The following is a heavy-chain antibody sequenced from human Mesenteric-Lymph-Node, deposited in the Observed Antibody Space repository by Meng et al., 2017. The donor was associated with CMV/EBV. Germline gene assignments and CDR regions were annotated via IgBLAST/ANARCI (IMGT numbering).Heavy chain of an antibody. J-gene: IGHJ6*02. CDR2: INPNSGGT. V-gene: IGHV1-2*02. Sequence: ASVKVSCKASGYTFTGYYMHWVRQAPGQGLEWMGWINPNSGGTNYAQKFQGRVTMTSDTSTSTVYMQLSSLRSDDTAVYYCAREFGGAYYYYGMDVWGQGTAVTVSS. CDR3: AREFGGAYYYYGMDV. CDR1: GYTFTGYY. D-gene: IGHD3-10*01.